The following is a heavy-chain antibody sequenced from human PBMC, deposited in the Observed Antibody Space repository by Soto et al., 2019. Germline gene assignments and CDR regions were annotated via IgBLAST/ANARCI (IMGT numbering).Heavy chain of an antibody. CDR2: IDYYGST. CDR1: GGSISGYY. D-gene: IGHD3-9*01. Sequence: SETLSLTCTVSGGSISGYYWSWIRQPPGKRLEWIGYIDYYGSTNYNPSLKSRVTISVDTSKKQFSLNLGSVTAADTAIYYCARYFDWTSGFDIWGPGIMVTVSS. CDR3: ARYFDWTSGFDI. J-gene: IGHJ3*02. V-gene: IGHV4-59*01.